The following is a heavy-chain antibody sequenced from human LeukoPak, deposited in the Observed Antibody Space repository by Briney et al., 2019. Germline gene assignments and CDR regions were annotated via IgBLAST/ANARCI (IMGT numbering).Heavy chain of an antibody. D-gene: IGHD2-21*02. Sequence: PGGSLRLSCAASGFTFSSYGMHWVRQAPGKGLEWVAVISYDGSNKYYADSVKGRFTISRDNSKNTLYLQMNSLRAEDTAVYYCAKDPRKHIVVVTAILYYFDYWGQGTLVTVSS. CDR3: AKDPRKHIVVVTAILYYFDY. CDR2: ISYDGSNK. CDR1: GFTFSSYG. J-gene: IGHJ4*02. V-gene: IGHV3-30*18.